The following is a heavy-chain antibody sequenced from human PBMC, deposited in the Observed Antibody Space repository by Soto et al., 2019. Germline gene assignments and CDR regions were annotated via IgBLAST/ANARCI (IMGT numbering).Heavy chain of an antibody. J-gene: IGHJ6*02. Sequence: SVKVSCKASGGTFSSYAISWVRQAPGQGLEWMGGIIPIFGTANYAQKFQGRVTITADESTSTAYMELSSLRSEDTAVYYCARTQYIVVVVAAPPTRYDGMDVWGQGTTVTVSS. D-gene: IGHD2-15*01. CDR1: GGTFSSYA. CDR3: ARTQYIVVVVAAPPTRYDGMDV. V-gene: IGHV1-69*13. CDR2: IIPIFGTA.